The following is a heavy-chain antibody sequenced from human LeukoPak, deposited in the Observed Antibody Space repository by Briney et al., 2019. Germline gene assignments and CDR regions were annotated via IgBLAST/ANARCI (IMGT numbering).Heavy chain of an antibody. D-gene: IGHD5-18*01. CDR3: ARGSDPQIQLWEGPFDY. Sequence: ASVKVSCKASGYTFTDYYIHWVRQAPGQGLEWMGGIIPIFGTANYAQKFQSRVTITADKSTSTAYMELSSLRSEDTAVYYCARGSDPQIQLWEGPFDYWGQGTLVTVSS. J-gene: IGHJ4*02. CDR2: IIPIFGTA. CDR1: GYTFTDYY. V-gene: IGHV1-69*06.